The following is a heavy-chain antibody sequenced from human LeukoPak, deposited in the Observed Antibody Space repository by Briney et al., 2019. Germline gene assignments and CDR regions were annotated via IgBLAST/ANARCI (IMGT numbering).Heavy chain of an antibody. CDR2: MNPNSGNT. D-gene: IGHD6-13*01. V-gene: IGHV1-8*01. Sequence: ASVKASCKASGYTFTSYDINWVRQATGQGLEWMGWMNPNSGNTGYAQKFQGRVTMTRNTSISTAYMELSSLRSEDTAVYYCARGGRVAAAGTRNWFDPWGQGTLVTVSS. CDR3: ARGGRVAAAGTRNWFDP. J-gene: IGHJ5*02. CDR1: GYTFTSYD.